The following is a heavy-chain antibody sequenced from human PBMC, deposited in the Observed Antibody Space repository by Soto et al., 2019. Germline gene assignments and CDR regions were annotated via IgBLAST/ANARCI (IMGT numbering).Heavy chain of an antibody. V-gene: IGHV2-5*02. J-gene: IGHJ3*02. CDR3: AHRNSRMFAFDI. Sequence: SGPTLVNPTQTLTLTCTFSGFSLTTVGMGVGWIRQPPGKALDWLGIIYWDDDKRYSPSLNGRVTFIKDTSKNQVVLTMTNMDPVDTATYYCAHRNSRMFAFDIWGQGTLVTVSS. CDR1: GFSLTTVGMG. D-gene: IGHD3-10*02. CDR2: IYWDDDK.